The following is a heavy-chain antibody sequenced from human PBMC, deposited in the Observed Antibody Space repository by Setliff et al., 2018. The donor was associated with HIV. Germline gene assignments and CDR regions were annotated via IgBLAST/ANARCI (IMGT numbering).Heavy chain of an antibody. CDR2: INTFTGTP. V-gene: IGHV7-4-1*02. D-gene: IGHD3-16*02. CDR1: EYTFASHA. J-gene: IGHJ6*02. Sequence: GASVKVSCKASEYTFASHALIWVRQAPGQGLEWMGWINTFTGTPTYAQGFTGRFVFSLDTSVSTAYLQINNLKADDTAVYYCAREYQFLSHYYGLDVWGQGTTVTVS. CDR3: AREYQFLSHYYGLDV.